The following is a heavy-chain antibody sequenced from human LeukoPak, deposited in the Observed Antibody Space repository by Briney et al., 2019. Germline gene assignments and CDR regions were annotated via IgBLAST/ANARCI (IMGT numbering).Heavy chain of an antibody. CDR2: IYTSGST. CDR1: GGSISSYY. CDR3: ERYCSSTSCSATDAFDI. J-gene: IGHJ3*02. Sequence: SETLSLTGTVSGGSISSYYGSWIRQPAGKGLEWIGRIYTSGSTNYNPSLKSRVTISVDTSKNQFSLKLSSVTAADTAVYYCERYCSSTSCSATDAFDIWGQGTMVTVSS. D-gene: IGHD2-2*01. V-gene: IGHV4-4*07.